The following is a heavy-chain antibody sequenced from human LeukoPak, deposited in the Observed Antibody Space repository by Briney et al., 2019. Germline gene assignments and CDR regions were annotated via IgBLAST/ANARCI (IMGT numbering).Heavy chain of an antibody. V-gene: IGHV4-4*02. CDR3: ARRGSEGGRCFDA. Sequence: PSETLSLTCAVSGGSITTSNWWTWVRPPPGKGLEWIGQIYHTETTNYNPSLKSRVTISLDKSKNQFSLKLASVAAADTAVYYCARRGSEGGRCFDAWGQGILVTVSS. D-gene: IGHD2-15*01. J-gene: IGHJ4*02. CDR1: GGSITTSNW. CDR2: IYHTETT.